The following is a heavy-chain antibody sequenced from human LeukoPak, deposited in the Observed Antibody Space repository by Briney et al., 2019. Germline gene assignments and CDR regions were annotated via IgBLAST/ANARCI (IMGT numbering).Heavy chain of an antibody. V-gene: IGHV3-30*01. D-gene: IGHD3-10*01. CDR1: GFTFSSHA. CDR2: ISYDGSYK. Sequence: GSSLRLSCAASGFTFSSHAIHWVCQAPGKGLEWVSIISYDGSYKYYADSVKGRFTISRDNSKNTLYLQINSLSTDDTAVYYCARGGSGSYYYYFYYMDVWGKGTTVTVSS. J-gene: IGHJ6*03. CDR3: ARGGSGSYYYYFYYMDV.